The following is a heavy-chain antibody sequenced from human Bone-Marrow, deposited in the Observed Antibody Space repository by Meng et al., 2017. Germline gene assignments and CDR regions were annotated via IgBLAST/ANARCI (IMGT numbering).Heavy chain of an antibody. CDR3: ARDPAYYYDSSVYPLYYYYGMDV. CDR2: ISYDGSNK. V-gene: IGHV3-30*03. D-gene: IGHD3-22*01. J-gene: IGHJ6*01. CDR1: GFTFSRYS. Sequence: GESLKISCAASGFTFSRYSMNWVRQAPGTGLEFVAGISYDGSNKYYEDSVTGRCTISTDNSKNTLYLQMNSLRAEDTAVYYCARDPAYYYDSSVYPLYYYYGMDVCGQASTV.